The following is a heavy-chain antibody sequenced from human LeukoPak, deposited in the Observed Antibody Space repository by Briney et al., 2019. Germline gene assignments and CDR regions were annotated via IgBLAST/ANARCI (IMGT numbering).Heavy chain of an antibody. CDR3: AKDREGYCTNGVCYPDDY. D-gene: IGHD2-8*01. J-gene: IGHJ4*02. CDR1: GFTFSSYA. Sequence: GGSLRLSCVASGFTFSSYAMRWVRQAPGKGLEWVSGVSGSGGHTYYADSVKGRFTISRDNCKNTVYLQMSSLRAEDTAVYYCAKDREGYCTNGVCYPDDYWVQGTLVTVSS. CDR2: VSGSGGHT. V-gene: IGHV3-23*01.